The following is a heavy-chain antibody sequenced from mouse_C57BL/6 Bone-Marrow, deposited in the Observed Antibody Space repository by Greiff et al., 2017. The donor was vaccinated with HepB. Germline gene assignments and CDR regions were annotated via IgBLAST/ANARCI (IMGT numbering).Heavy chain of an antibody. CDR1: GYTFTNYW. Sequence: QVQLQQSGAELVRPGTSVKMSCKASGYTFTNYWIGWAKQRPGHGLEWIGDIYPGGGYTNYNEKFKGKATLTADKSSSTAYMQFSSLTSEDSAIYYCARDYYGYDRGDWYFDVWGTGTTVTVSS. V-gene: IGHV1-63*01. D-gene: IGHD2-2*01. CDR3: ARDYYGYDRGDWYFDV. J-gene: IGHJ1*03. CDR2: IYPGGGYT.